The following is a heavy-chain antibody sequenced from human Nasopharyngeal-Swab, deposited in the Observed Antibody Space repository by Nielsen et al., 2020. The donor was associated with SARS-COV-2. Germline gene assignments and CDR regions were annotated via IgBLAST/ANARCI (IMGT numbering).Heavy chain of an antibody. CDR2: IYYSGST. CDR1: GGSISSSSYY. Sequence: SETLSLTCTVSGGSISSSSYYWGWIRQPPGKGLEWIGYIYYSGSTNYNPSLKSRVTISVDTSKNQFSLKLSSATAADTAVYYCARDQGFLEWLNWGQGTLVTVSS. V-gene: IGHV4-61*01. J-gene: IGHJ4*02. CDR3: ARDQGFLEWLN. D-gene: IGHD3-3*01.